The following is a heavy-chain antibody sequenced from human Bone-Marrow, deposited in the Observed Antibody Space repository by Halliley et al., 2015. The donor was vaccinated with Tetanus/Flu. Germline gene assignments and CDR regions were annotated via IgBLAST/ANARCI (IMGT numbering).Heavy chain of an antibody. CDR1: GVSITNGDFS. CDR3: ARVDFATRYFGL. V-gene: IGHV4-30-2*01. CDR2: IYHSGTT. D-gene: IGHD3-9*01. J-gene: IGHJ2*01. Sequence: TLSLTCTVSGVSITNGDFSWTWIRQTPGKGLEWVGYIYHSGTTYYNPSLRSRVSMSIDRSKNQFSLKLTSVSAADTALYHCARVDFATRYFGLWGRGTLVSVSS.